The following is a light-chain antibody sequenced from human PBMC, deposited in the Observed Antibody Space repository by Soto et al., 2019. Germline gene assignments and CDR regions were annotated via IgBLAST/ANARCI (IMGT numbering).Light chain of an antibody. Sequence: QSALTQPPSASGSPGQSVTISCAGTSSDVGSYDHVSWYQQHPGKAPKLMIYDVSKRPSGVPDRFSGSKSGNAASLTVSGLQTADEADYYCSSFAGSNNVVFGGGTKLTVL. CDR1: SSDVGSYDH. V-gene: IGLV2-8*01. J-gene: IGLJ3*02. CDR3: SSFAGSNNVV. CDR2: DVS.